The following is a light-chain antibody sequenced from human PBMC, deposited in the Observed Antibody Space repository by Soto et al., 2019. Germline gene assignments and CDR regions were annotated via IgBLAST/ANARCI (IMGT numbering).Light chain of an antibody. CDR2: DAS. Sequence: DIQMTQPPSTLSASVGDRVTITCRASQSISSWLAWYQQKPGKAPKLLIYDASSLESGVPSRFSGSGSGTEFTLTISSLQPDDFATYYCQQYNSYSLTFGGGTKVDIK. J-gene: IGKJ4*01. CDR1: QSISSW. V-gene: IGKV1-5*01. CDR3: QQYNSYSLT.